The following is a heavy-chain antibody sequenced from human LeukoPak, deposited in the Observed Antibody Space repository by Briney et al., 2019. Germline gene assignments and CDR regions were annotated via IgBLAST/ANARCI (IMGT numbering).Heavy chain of an antibody. V-gene: IGHV3-30-3*01. CDR1: GFTFSSYA. J-gene: IGHJ4*02. Sequence: GRSPRLSCAASGFTFSSYATHWVRQAPGKGLEWVAVISYDGSNKYYADSVKGRFTISRDNSKNTLYLQMNSLRAEDTGVYYCARRRDGYSNLDYWGQGTLVTVSS. D-gene: IGHD5-24*01. CDR2: ISYDGSNK. CDR3: ARRRDGYSNLDY.